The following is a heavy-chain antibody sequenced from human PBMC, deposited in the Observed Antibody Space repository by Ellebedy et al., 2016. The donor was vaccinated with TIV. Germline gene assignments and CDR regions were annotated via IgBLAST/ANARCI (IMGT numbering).Heavy chain of an antibody. V-gene: IGHV3-30*04. CDR1: EFTFSRYK. CDR3: ARLNDFGDGDFDY. Sequence: GESLKISCAASEFTFSRYKIHWVRQAPGKGLEWMAAVSHDGSDIHYIDSVKGRFIISRDNSKSTLYLQMNSLRDEDTALYYCARLNDFGDGDFDYWGQGTLVSVSS. CDR2: VSHDGSDI. D-gene: IGHD4-17*01. J-gene: IGHJ4*02.